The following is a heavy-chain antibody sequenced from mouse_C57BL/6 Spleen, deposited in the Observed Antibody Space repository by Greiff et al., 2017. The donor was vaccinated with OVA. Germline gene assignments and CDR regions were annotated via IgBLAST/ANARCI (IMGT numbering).Heavy chain of an antibody. D-gene: IGHD1-1*01. CDR2: INPNYGTT. CDR3: ARGNYYGSSYGY. CDR1: GYSFTDYN. Sequence: VQLKESGPELVKPGASVKISCKASGYSFTDYNMNWVKQSNGKSLEWIGVINPNYGTTSYNQKFKGKVTLTVDQSSSTAYMQLNSLTSEDSAVYYCARGNYYGSSYGYWGQGTTLTVSS. J-gene: IGHJ2*01. V-gene: IGHV1-39*01.